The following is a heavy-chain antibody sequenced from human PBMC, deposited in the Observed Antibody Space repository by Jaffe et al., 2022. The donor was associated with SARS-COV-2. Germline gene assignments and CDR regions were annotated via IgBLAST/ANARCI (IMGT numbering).Heavy chain of an antibody. V-gene: IGHV3-21*01. D-gene: IGHD1-26*01. J-gene: IGHJ6*02. CDR1: GFTFSSYS. CDR3: ARDHRDLLHYYGMDV. CDR2: ISSSSTYI. Sequence: EVQLVESGGGLVKPGGSLRLSCAASGFTFSSYSLNWVRQAPGKGLEWVSSISSSSTYIYYADSVKGRFTISRDNAKNSLYLQMDTLRGEDTAVYYCARDHRDLLHYYGMDVWGQGTTVTVSS.